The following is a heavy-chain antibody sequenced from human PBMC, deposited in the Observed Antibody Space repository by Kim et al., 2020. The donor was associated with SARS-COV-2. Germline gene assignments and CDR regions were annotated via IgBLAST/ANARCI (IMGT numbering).Heavy chain of an antibody. CDR2: ISWDGGST. CDR3: AKDTWAAPRGGAIYPGEHAFDI. V-gene: IGHV3-43*01. D-gene: IGHD2-2*02. Sequence: GGSLRLSCAASGFTFDDYTMHWVRQAPGKGLEWVSLISWDGGSTYYADSVKGRFTISRDNSKNSLYLQMNSLRTEDTALYYCAKDTWAAPRGGAIYPGEHAFDIWGQGTMVTVSS. J-gene: IGHJ3*02. CDR1: GFTFDDYT.